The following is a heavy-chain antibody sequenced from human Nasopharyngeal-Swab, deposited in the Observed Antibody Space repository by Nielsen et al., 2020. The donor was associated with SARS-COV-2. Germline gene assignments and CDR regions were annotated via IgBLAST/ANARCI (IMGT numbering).Heavy chain of an antibody. CDR2: ISSSSSYI. D-gene: IGHD3-9*01. CDR3: ARDRRNLILTGFYDY. CDR1: GFPFSSYS. Sequence: GESLKISCAASGFPFSSYSMNWVRQAPGKGLEWVSSISSSSSYIYYADSVKGRFTISRDNAKNSLYLQMNSLRAEDTAVYYCARDRRNLILTGFYDYWGQGTLVTVSS. V-gene: IGHV3-21*01. J-gene: IGHJ4*02.